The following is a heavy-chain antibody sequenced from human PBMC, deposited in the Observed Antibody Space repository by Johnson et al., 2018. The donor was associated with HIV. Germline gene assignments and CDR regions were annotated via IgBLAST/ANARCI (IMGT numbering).Heavy chain of an antibody. J-gene: IGHJ3*01. CDR1: GFTFSNYA. V-gene: IGHV3-23*04. D-gene: IGHD5-12*01. Sequence: VQLVESGGGLVQPGGSLRLSCAASGFTFSNYAMTWVRQVAGKGLAWVSAISSSGGDTYSADSVEGRFSVSRDNSKTILYLHMNIVRTDDTALYFCAKEGIVPTAAVVGPPVDLDLWGQGTTVTVSS. CDR3: AKEGIVPTAAVVGPPVDLDL. CDR2: ISSSGGDT.